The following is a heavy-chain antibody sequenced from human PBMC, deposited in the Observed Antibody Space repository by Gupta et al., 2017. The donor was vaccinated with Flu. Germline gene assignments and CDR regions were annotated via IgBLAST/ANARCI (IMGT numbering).Heavy chain of an antibody. Sequence: QVQLQQWGAGLLKPSETLSLTCAVYGGSFSGYYWSWIRQPPGKGLEWIGEINHSGSTNYNPSLKSRVTISVDTSKNQFSLKLSSVTAADTAVYYCARGGYYGSGSYYNVGHLHRNWFDPWGQGTLVTVSS. J-gene: IGHJ5*02. V-gene: IGHV4-34*01. CDR1: GGSFSGYY. D-gene: IGHD3-10*01. CDR2: INHSGST. CDR3: ARGGYYGSGSYYNVGHLHRNWFDP.